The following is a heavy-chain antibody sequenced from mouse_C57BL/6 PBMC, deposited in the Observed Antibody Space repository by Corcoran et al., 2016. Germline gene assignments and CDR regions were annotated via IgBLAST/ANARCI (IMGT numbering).Heavy chain of an antibody. CDR2: INTYSGVP. CDR3: ARKEGIYAMDY. CDR1: GYTFTTYG. J-gene: IGHJ4*01. V-gene: IGHV9-3*01. Sequence: QIQLVQSGPELKKPGETVKISCKDSGYTFTTYGMSWVKQAPGKGLKWMGWINTYSGVPTYADDFKGRFAFSLETSASTAYLQINNLKNEDTATYFCARKEGIYAMDYWGQGTSVTVSS.